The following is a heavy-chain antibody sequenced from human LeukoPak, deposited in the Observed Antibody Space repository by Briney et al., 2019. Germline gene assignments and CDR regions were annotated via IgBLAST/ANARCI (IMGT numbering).Heavy chain of an antibody. J-gene: IGHJ4*02. V-gene: IGHV3-23*01. CDR1: GFTFNNYA. CDR2: ISGGGETT. CDR3: ARGYADYVGYFFFDY. Sequence: GGSLRLSCAASGFTFNNYAMNWVRQAPGKGLEWVSSISGGGETTYYADCAKGRFTISRDNSQNTLYLQMNSLRAEDTAVYYCARGYADYVGYFFFDYWGQGTLVTVSS. D-gene: IGHD4-17*01.